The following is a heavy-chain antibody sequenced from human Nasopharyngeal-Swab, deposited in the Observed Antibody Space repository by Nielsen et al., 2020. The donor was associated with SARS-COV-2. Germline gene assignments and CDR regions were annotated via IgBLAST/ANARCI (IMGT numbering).Heavy chain of an antibody. CDR2: VSGSGGTT. Sequence: GGSLRLSCAASGFTFDDYAMHWVRQAPGKGLEWVSGVSGSGGTTKYADSVKGRFTISRDNSKNKLYLQMHSLRVEDTAVYYCAKDRYCSGGACYFSGFDYWGLGTLVTVS. CDR3: AKDRYCSGGACYFSGFDY. CDR1: GFTFDDYA. V-gene: IGHV3-23*01. J-gene: IGHJ4*02. D-gene: IGHD2-15*01.